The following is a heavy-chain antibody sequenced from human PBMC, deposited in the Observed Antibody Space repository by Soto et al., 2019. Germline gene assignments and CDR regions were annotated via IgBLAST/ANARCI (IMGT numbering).Heavy chain of an antibody. V-gene: IGHV4-30-2*01. Sequence: SETLSLTCAVSGGSISSGGYSWSWIRQPPGKGLEWIGYIYHSGSTYYNPSLKSRVTISVDRSKNQFSLKLSSVTAADTAVYYCSRRRGFPYYYGMDGWGQGNTVTVSS. CDR3: SRRRGFPYYYGMDG. D-gene: IGHD5-12*01. J-gene: IGHJ6*02. CDR1: GGSISSGGYS. CDR2: IYHSGST.